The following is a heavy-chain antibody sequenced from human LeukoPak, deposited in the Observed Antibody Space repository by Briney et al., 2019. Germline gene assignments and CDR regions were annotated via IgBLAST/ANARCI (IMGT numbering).Heavy chain of an antibody. V-gene: IGHV1-46*01. CDR1: GYTFTSYY. J-gene: IGHJ6*04. D-gene: IGHD2-2*01. Sequence: ASVKVSGKASGYTFTSYYMHWVRQAPGQGLEWMGIINPSGGSTSYAQKFQGRVTMTRDTSTSTVYMELSSLRSEDTAVYYCARDRGYCSSTSCYSYYYYGMDVWGKGTTVTVSS. CDR3: ARDRGYCSSTSCYSYYYYGMDV. CDR2: INPSGGST.